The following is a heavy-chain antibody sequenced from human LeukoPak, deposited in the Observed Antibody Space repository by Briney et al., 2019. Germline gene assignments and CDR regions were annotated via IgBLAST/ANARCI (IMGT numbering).Heavy chain of an antibody. CDR1: GGTFSSYA. V-gene: IGHV1-69*13. D-gene: IGHD3-22*01. CDR2: IIPIFGTA. J-gene: IGHJ4*02. CDR3: ARAETVWASDYDNNGYYDC. Sequence: ASVKVSCKASGGTFSSYAISWVRQAPGQGLEWMGGIIPIFGTANYAQKFQGRVTITADESTSTAYMELSSLRSEDTAVYFCARAETVWASDYDNNGYYDCWGQGTLVTVSS.